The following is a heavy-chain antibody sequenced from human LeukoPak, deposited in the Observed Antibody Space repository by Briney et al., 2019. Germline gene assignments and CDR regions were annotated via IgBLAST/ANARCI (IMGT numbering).Heavy chain of an antibody. Sequence: GRSLRLSCAASGFTFRNYGMHWVRQAPGEGLEWVAVISIDGNEKYYADSVKGRFTVSRDSSKNTLYLQMNSLRGDDTAVYYCANPQSRGYDYLDYWGQGTLVTVSS. J-gene: IGHJ4*02. CDR3: ANPQSRGYDYLDY. D-gene: IGHD5-12*01. CDR1: GFTFRNYG. V-gene: IGHV3-30*18. CDR2: ISIDGNEK.